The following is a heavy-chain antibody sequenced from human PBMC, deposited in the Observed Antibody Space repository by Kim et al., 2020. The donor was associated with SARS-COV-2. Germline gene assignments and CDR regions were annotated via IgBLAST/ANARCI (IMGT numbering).Heavy chain of an antibody. V-gene: IGHV1-3*01. CDR1: GYAFIANS. Sequence: ASVKVSCQAFGYAFIANSIHWVRQAPGQRPEWMGSINAGNGDTKYSQRFQGRLTISRDTSASTAYMELRSLKFEDTAVYYCARDDYDFWGGYRYFYYGMDGWGQGTTVIVSS. CDR3: ARDDYDFWGGYRYFYYGMDG. D-gene: IGHD3-3*01. CDR2: INAGNGDT. J-gene: IGHJ6*02.